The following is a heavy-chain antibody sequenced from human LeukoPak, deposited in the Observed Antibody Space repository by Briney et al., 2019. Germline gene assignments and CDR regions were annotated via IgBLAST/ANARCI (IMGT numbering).Heavy chain of an antibody. Sequence: SETLSLTCAVSGGSISSSNWWSWVRQPPGKGLEWIGEIYHSGSTNYNPSLKSRVTISVDTSKNQFSLKLSSVTAADTAVYYCARVGDSSGYYDTPLWGQGTLVTVSS. D-gene: IGHD3-22*01. V-gene: IGHV4-4*02. CDR2: IYHSGST. J-gene: IGHJ4*02. CDR3: ARVGDSSGYYDTPL. CDR1: GGSISSSNW.